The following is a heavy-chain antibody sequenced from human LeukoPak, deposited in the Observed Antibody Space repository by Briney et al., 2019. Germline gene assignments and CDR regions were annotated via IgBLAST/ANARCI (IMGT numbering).Heavy chain of an antibody. Sequence: GGSLRLSCAASGFTFSDDYMSWIRQAPGKGLEWVSYISSSGSTIYYADSVKGRFTISRDNAKNSLYLQMNSLRAEDTAVYYCARSTMSYYYDSSGYYHSFDYWGQGTLVTVSS. CDR2: ISSSGSTI. V-gene: IGHV3-11*01. CDR3: ARSTMSYYYDSSGYYHSFDY. J-gene: IGHJ4*02. D-gene: IGHD3-22*01. CDR1: GFTFSDDY.